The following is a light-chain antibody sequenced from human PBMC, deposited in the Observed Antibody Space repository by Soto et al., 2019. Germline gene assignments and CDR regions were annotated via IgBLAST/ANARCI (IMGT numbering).Light chain of an antibody. J-gene: IGKJ5*01. CDR2: GAS. CDR3: QQYGSSPGT. V-gene: IGKV3-20*01. Sequence: EIVLTQSPGTLPFSPGERAPLSCRASQSITSNYLAWYQQKPGQAPRLLIFGASNRATGIPDRFSGSGSGTDFTLTISRLEPEDFVVYYCQQYGSSPGTFGQGTRLEIK. CDR1: QSITSNY.